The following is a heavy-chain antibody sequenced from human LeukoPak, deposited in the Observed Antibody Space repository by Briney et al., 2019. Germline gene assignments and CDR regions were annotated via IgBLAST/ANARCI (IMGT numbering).Heavy chain of an antibody. J-gene: IGHJ5*02. Sequence: SETLSLTCTVSGGSISSYYWSWIRQTPREGLEWIGYIYTSGSTNYNTSLKSRVTISVDTSKNQFSLKLSSVTAADTAVYYCARGRGYCSGGSCYSWWFDPWGQGTLVTVSS. CDR3: ARGRGYCSGGSCYSWWFDP. D-gene: IGHD2-15*01. CDR2: IYTSGST. V-gene: IGHV4-4*09. CDR1: GGSISSYY.